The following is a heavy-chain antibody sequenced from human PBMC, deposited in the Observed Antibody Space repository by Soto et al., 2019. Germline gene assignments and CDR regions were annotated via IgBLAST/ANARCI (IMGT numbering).Heavy chain of an antibody. CDR2: IYYSGST. Sequence: QLQLQESGPGLVKPSETLSLTCTVSGGSISSRGYYWGWIRQPPGKGLEWIGTIYYSGSTYYNPSLQSRVTISVDTSKNQFSLKLGSVTAADTAVYYCATSNWFDPCAREPWSPSPQ. CDR3: ATSNWFDP. J-gene: IGHJ5*02. V-gene: IGHV4-39*01. CDR1: GGSISSRGYY.